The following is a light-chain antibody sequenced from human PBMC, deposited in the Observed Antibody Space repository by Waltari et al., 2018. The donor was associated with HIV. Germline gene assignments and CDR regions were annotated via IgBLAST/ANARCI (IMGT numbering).Light chain of an antibody. J-gene: IGLJ1*01. CDR2: DVS. V-gene: IGLV2-14*01. Sequence: QSALTQPASVSGSPGQSITISCTGTSSDVGGYNYVSWYQQHPGKAPKLMIYDVSNRPSGVSNLFSGSKSGNTASLTISGLQAEDEADYCCSSYTSTYVFGTGTKVTVL. CDR1: SSDVGGYNY. CDR3: SSYTSTYV.